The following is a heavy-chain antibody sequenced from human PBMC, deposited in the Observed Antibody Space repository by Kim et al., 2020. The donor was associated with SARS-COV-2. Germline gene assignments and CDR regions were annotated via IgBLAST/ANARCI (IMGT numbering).Heavy chain of an antibody. D-gene: IGHD4-17*01. CDR2: IRSKANSYAT. V-gene: IGHV3-73*01. Sequence: GGSLRLSCAASGFTFSGSAMHWVRQASGKGLEWVGRIRSKANSYATAYAASVKGRFTISRDDSKNTAYLQMNSLKTEDTAVYYCTRLGYGDPHADVWGQGTTVTVSS. CDR1: GFTFSGSA. J-gene: IGHJ6*02. CDR3: TRLGYGDPHADV.